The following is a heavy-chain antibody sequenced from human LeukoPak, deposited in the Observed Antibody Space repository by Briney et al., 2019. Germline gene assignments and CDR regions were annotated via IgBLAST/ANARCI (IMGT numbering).Heavy chain of an antibody. J-gene: IGHJ4*02. D-gene: IGHD5-24*01. CDR1: GYTFTGNY. CDR2: INPNSGGT. CDR3: AREGDGYKILPFVN. Sequence: AASVKVSCKASGYTFTGNYMHWVRQAPGQGLEWMGRINPNSGGTNYAQKFQGRVTMTRDTSISTAYMELSRLRSDDTAVYYCAREGDGYKILPFVNWGQGTLVTVSS. V-gene: IGHV1-2*06.